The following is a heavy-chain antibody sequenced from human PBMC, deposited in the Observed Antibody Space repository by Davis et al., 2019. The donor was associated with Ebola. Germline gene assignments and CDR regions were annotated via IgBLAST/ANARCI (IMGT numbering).Heavy chain of an antibody. CDR3: AKEKVSGSSYYIDS. D-gene: IGHD3-10*01. CDR2: ISYDGGKK. V-gene: IGHV3-30*09. Sequence: PGGSLRLSCAASGFTFSTYAMHWVRQAPGKGLEWVALISYDGGKKNYADSVKGRFAISRDNSKNTLFLQMSSLRPEDTAVYYCAKEKVSGSSYYIDSWGQGTLVTVSS. CDR1: GFTFSTYA. J-gene: IGHJ4*02.